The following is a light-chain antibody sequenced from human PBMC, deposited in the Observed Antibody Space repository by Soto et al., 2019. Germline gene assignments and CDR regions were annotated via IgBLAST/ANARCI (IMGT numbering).Light chain of an antibody. V-gene: IGKV1-33*01. CDR2: DAF. Sequence: DIQMTQSPSSLSASIGDRVTVTCQSSQGISKSLNWYQQKPGKAPQLLIYDAFHLETGVPSRFSGSGSGTHFTLTISSLQPEDFATYYCQQYENLPFTFGQGTNLEIK. CDR3: QQYENLPFT. J-gene: IGKJ2*01. CDR1: QGISKS.